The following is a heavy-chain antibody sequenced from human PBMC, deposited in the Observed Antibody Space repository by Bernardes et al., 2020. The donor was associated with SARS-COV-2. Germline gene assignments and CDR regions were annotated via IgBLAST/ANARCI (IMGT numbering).Heavy chain of an antibody. Sequence: ASVNVSCKVSGYTLSELSMHWVRQAPGKGLEWMGGFDPEDGETIYAQKFQGRVTMTEDTSTDTAYMELSSLRSEDTAVYYCATALAVAGSLANYYYYYGMDVWGQGTTVTVSS. CDR2: FDPEDGET. CDR1: GYTLSELS. D-gene: IGHD6-19*01. CDR3: ATALAVAGSLANYYYYYGMDV. V-gene: IGHV1-24*01. J-gene: IGHJ6*02.